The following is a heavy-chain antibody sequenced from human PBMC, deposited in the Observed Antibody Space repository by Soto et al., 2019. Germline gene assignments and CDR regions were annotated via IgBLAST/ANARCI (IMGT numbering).Heavy chain of an antibody. D-gene: IGHD5-12*01. CDR1: GFTFSNAW. J-gene: IGHJ4*02. V-gene: IGHV3-15*01. CDR2: IKSKTDGGTT. CDR3: TTAYSGYDYAFDY. Sequence: GGSLRLSCAASGFTFSNAWMSWVRQAPGKGLEWVGRIKSKTDGGTTDYAAPVKGRFTISRDDSKNTLYLQMNSLKTEDTAVYYCTTAYSGYDYAFDYWGQGTLVTVSS.